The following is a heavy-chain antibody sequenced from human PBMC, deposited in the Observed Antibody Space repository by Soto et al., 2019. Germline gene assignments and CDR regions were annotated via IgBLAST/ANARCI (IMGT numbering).Heavy chain of an antibody. Sequence: EVQLVESGGGVVQPGESLRLSCAASGFTFSAYDMHWVRQTTGKGLEWVSAIGAADDPYYLGSVKGRFTISRENAKNSLYLQMNSQRAEDTAVYYCARAYSGRLPRRADYYFAMDVWGQGTTVTVSS. D-gene: IGHD2-15*01. CDR2: IGAADDP. V-gene: IGHV3-13*05. CDR3: ARAYSGRLPRRADYYFAMDV. J-gene: IGHJ6*02. CDR1: GFTFSAYD.